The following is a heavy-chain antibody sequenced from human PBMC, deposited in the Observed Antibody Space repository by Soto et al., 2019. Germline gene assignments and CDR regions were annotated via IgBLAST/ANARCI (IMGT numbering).Heavy chain of an antibody. D-gene: IGHD6-6*01. CDR3: ARAESSSSEGFDY. CDR2: VNYRGST. Sequence: SETLSLTCTVSAGSISPYYWSWVRQPPGKGLEWIGHVNYRGSTSYNPSLKSRLTISMDTPKNQFSLKLKPVTAADTAVYFCARAESSSSEGFDYWGRGTLVS. J-gene: IGHJ4*02. CDR1: AGSISPYY. V-gene: IGHV4-59*01.